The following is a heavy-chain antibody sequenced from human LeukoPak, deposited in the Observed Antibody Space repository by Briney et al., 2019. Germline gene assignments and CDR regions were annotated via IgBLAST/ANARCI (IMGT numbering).Heavy chain of an antibody. J-gene: IGHJ4*02. D-gene: IGHD2-2*01. CDR3: AKGREKYCTSTSCYHDY. Sequence: GGSLRLSCAASGFTFSSYGMHWVRQAPGKGLEWVAFIRYDGDNKYYADAVKGRFTISRDNSENTLYLQMNSLRVEDTAVYFCAKGREKYCTSTSCYHDYWGQGTLVTVSS. V-gene: IGHV3-30*02. CDR1: GFTFSSYG. CDR2: IRYDGDNK.